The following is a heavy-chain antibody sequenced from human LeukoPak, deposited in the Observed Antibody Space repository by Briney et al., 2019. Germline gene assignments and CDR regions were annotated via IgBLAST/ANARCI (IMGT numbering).Heavy chain of an antibody. V-gene: IGHV1-46*01. CDR1: GYTFTSYF. D-gene: IGHD1-26*01. Sequence: ASVKVSCKASGYTFTSYFMHSVRPAPGQGLEWMGIINPTRGSPNYAQKVQCRIIVTRDTSTSTVYMELSSLRSEDTAVYYCAREVRTGVGATDSWGQGTLVTVSS. CDR3: AREVRTGVGATDS. CDR2: INPTRGSP. J-gene: IGHJ4*02.